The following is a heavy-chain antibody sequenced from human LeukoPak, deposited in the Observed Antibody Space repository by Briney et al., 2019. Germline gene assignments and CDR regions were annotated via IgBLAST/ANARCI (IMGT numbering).Heavy chain of an antibody. CDR3: ARPSRPYDYVWGSYRNGAFDI. CDR2: IYYSGST. Sequence: SETLSLTCTVSGGSISSSSYYWGWIRQPPGKGLEWIGSIYYSGSTYYNPSLKSRVTISVDTSKNQFSLKLSSVTAADTAVYYCARPSRPYDYVWGSYRNGAFDIWGQGTMVTVSS. V-gene: IGHV4-39*07. J-gene: IGHJ3*02. CDR1: GGSISSSSYY. D-gene: IGHD3-16*02.